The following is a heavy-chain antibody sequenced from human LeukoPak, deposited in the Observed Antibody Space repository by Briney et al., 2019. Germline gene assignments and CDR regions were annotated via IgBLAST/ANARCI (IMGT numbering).Heavy chain of an antibody. J-gene: IGHJ4*02. D-gene: IGHD6-19*01. CDR3: ARLTYSSGYDY. Sequence: GGSLRLSCAASGFTFSSYAMSWVRQAPGKGLEWVSAIGGSGGSTYYADSVKGRFTISRDNSKNTLYLQMNSLRAEDTAVYYCARLTYSSGYDYWGQGTLVTVSS. V-gene: IGHV3-23*01. CDR2: IGGSGGST. CDR1: GFTFSSYA.